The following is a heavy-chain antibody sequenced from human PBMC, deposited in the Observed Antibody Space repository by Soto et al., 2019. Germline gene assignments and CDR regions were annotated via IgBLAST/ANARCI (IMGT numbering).Heavy chain of an antibody. CDR2: IYHSGST. CDR3: ARVPGL. Sequence: QLQLQESGSGLVKPSQTLSLTCAVSGGSISSGGYSWSWIRQPPGKGLEWIGYIYHSGSTYYNPSLTRRATISVDRSQNQFSLKLSSVTASATAVYYCARVPGLWGRGTLVTVSS. J-gene: IGHJ2*01. CDR1: GGSISSGGYS. V-gene: IGHV4-30-2*01.